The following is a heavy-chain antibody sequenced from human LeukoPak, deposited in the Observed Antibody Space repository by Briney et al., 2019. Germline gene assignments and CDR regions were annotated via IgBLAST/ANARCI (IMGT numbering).Heavy chain of an antibody. Sequence: GGSLRLSCAASGFTFSSYAMHWVRQAPGKGPEWVAVISYDGSNKYYADSVKGRLTISRDNSKNTLYLQMNSLRAEDTAVYYCASAPGPLWSPFDYWGQGTLVTVSS. D-gene: IGHD5-18*01. CDR2: ISYDGSNK. J-gene: IGHJ4*02. CDR3: ASAPGPLWSPFDY. V-gene: IGHV3-30-3*01. CDR1: GFTFSSYA.